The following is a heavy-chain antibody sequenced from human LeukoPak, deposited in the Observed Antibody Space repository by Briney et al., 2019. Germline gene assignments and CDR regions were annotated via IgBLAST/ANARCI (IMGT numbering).Heavy chain of an antibody. CDR2: IYHSGST. Sequence: SQTLSLTCAVSGGSISSGGYSWSWIRQPPGKGLEWIGYIYHSGSTYYNPSLKSRVTISVDRSKNQFSLRLSSVTAADTAVYYCARALYSSGWLIYGMDVWGKGTTVTVSS. V-gene: IGHV4-30-2*01. J-gene: IGHJ6*04. CDR3: ARALYSSGWLIYGMDV. D-gene: IGHD6-19*01. CDR1: GGSISSGGYS.